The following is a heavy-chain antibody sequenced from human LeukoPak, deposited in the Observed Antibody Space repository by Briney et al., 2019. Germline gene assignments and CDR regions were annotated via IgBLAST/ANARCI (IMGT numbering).Heavy chain of an antibody. V-gene: IGHV3-7*01. Sequence: PGGSLRLSCAASGFIFSDYWMNWVRQVPGKGLQWVANINEDGSVQDYVASVRGRFFISRDNAKNSLYLQMNSLRVEDAAIYYCATRESSMARSHWGQGTLLTVSS. D-gene: IGHD3-10*01. J-gene: IGHJ4*02. CDR3: ATRESSMARSH. CDR2: INEDGSVQ. CDR1: GFIFSDYW.